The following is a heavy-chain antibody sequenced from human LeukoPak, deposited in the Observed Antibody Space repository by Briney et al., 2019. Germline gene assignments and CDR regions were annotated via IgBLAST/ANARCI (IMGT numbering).Heavy chain of an antibody. J-gene: IGHJ4*02. D-gene: IGHD3-10*01. V-gene: IGHV3-23*01. CDR3: AAKILGSAPFDF. CDR1: GFTFGTYG. Sequence: PGGSLRLSCAASGFTFGTYGMAWARQVPGNRLEWVSSIGATGGLISYADSVKGRFTVSSSEKTFYLQMNSLRAEDTAVYFCAAKILGSAPFDFWGQGTLVTVSA. CDR2: IGATGGLI.